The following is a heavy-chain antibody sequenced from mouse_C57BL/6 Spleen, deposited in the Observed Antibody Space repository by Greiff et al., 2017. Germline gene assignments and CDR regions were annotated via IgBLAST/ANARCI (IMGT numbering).Heavy chain of an antibody. CDR2: IDPSDSET. D-gene: IGHD2-4*01. J-gene: IGHJ2*01. V-gene: IGHV1-52*01. CDR3: ARRDYDALDY. Sequence: QVQLQQPGAELVRPGSSVKLSCKASGYTFTSYWMHWVKQRPRQGLEWIGNIDPSDSETHYNQKFKNKATLTVDKSSSTAYLQLSSLTSEDSAVYYCARRDYDALDYWGQGTTLTVSS. CDR1: GYTFTSYW.